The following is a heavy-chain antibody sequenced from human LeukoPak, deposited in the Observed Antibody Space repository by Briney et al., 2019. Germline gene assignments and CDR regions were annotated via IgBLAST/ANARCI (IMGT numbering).Heavy chain of an antibody. CDR3: TTGPPAPYQLLSSFDY. D-gene: IGHD2-2*01. Sequence: TGGSLRLSCAASGFTFSNAWMSWVRQAPGKGLEWVGRIKSKTDGGTTDYAAPVKGRFTISRDDSKNTLYLRMNSLKTEDTAVYYCTTGPPAPYQLLSSFDYWGQGTLVTVSS. CDR1: GFTFSNAW. CDR2: IKSKTDGGTT. V-gene: IGHV3-15*01. J-gene: IGHJ4*02.